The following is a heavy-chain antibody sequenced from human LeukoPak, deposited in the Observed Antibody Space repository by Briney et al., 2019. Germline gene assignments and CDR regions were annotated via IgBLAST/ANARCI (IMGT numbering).Heavy chain of an antibody. V-gene: IGHV1-2*02. CDR2: INPNSGGT. D-gene: IGHD2-21*02. CDR1: GYTFTGYY. Sequence: GASVKVSCKASGYTFTGYYMHWVRQAPGQGLEWMGWINPNSGGTNYAQKFQGRVTMTRDTSISTAYMELSRLRSDDTAVYYCARDGSGHIVVVTAKAHQHYGMDVWGQGTTVTVSS. CDR3: ARDGSGHIVVVTAKAHQHYGMDV. J-gene: IGHJ6*02.